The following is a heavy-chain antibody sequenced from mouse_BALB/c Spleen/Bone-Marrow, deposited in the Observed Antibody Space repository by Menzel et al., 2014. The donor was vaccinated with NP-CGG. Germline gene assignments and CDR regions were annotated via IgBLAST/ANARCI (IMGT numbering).Heavy chain of an antibody. CDR3: TGGITTVVATRAMDY. D-gene: IGHD1-1*01. V-gene: IGHV1-5*01. CDR2: IYPGSSDT. CDR1: GYTFTSYW. Sequence: EVQLQQSGTVLARPGASVKMSCKASGYTFTSYWMHWVKQRPGQGLEWIGAIYPGSSDTSYNQKFKGKAKLTAVKSTSTVFMDLSSLKNEDSAVYYCTGGITTVVATRAMDYWGQGTSVTVSS. J-gene: IGHJ4*01.